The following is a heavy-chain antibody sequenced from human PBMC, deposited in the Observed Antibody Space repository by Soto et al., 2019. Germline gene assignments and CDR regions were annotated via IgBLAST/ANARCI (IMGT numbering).Heavy chain of an antibody. V-gene: IGHV4-59*01. Sequence: QVQLQESGPGLVKPSETLSLTCTVSGGSISSYYWSWIRQPPGKGLEWIGYIYYSGSTNYNPSLKSRVTISVDTSKNQFSLKLSSVTAADTAVYYCARVDSSGWYGGYYYYGMDVWGQGTTVTVSS. CDR3: ARVDSSGWYGGYYYYGMDV. CDR1: GGSISSYY. CDR2: IYYSGST. D-gene: IGHD6-19*01. J-gene: IGHJ6*02.